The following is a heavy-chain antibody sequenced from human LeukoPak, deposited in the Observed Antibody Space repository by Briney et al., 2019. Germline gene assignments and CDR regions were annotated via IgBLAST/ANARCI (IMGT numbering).Heavy chain of an antibody. CDR2: IIPILGIA. V-gene: IGHV1-69*02. CDR3: ARGVRCSSTSCYDNWFDP. CDR1: GGTFSSYT. J-gene: IGHJ5*02. D-gene: IGHD2-2*01. Sequence: GASVKVSCKASGGTFSSYTISWVRQAPGQGLEWMGRIIPILGIANYAQKFQGRVTITADKSTSTAYMELSSLRSEDTAVYYCARGVRCSSTSCYDNWFDPWGQGTLVTVSS.